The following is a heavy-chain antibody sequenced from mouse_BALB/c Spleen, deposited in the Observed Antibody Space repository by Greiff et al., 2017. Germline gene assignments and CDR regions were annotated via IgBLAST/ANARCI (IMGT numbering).Heavy chain of an antibody. CDR2: ISTYYGDA. D-gene: IGHD2-3*01. V-gene: IGHV1S137*01. Sequence: VKLMESGAELVRPGVSVKISCKGSGYTFTDYAMHWVKQSHAKSLEWIGVISTYYGDASYNQKFKGKATMTVDKSSSTAYMELARLTSEDSAIYYCARGLLRGYFDYWGQGTTLTVSS. CDR1: GYTFTDYA. CDR3: ARGLLRGYFDY. J-gene: IGHJ2*01.